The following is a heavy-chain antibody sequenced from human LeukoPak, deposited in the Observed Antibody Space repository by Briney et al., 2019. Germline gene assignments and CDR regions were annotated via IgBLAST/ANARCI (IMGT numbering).Heavy chain of an antibody. CDR3: ARDRSGPVYYYDSSGIFDY. CDR2: ISSSSSTI. J-gene: IGHJ4*02. CDR1: GFTFSSYS. Sequence: GGSLRLSCAASGFTFSSYSMNWVRQAPGKGLEWVPYISSSSSTIYYADSVKGRFTISRDNAKNSLYLQMNSLRAEDTAVYYCARDRSGPVYYYDSSGIFDYWGQGTLVTVSS. D-gene: IGHD3-22*01. V-gene: IGHV3-48*01.